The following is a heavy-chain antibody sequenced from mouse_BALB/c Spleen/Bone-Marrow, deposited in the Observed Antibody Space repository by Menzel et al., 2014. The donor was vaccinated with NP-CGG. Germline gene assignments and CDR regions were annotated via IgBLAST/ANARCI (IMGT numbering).Heavy chain of an antibody. CDR2: INPSNGGT. D-gene: IGHD2-1*01. CDR3: IYYGNPYAMDY. CDR1: GYTFTSYY. V-gene: IGHV1S81*02. Sequence: VKLVESGAELVEPGASVKLSCKASGYTFTSYYMYWVKQRPGQGLEWIGEINPSNGGTNFNEKFKSKATLTVDKSSSTAYMQLSSLTSEDSAVYYCIYYGNPYAMDYWGQGTSVTVSS. J-gene: IGHJ4*01.